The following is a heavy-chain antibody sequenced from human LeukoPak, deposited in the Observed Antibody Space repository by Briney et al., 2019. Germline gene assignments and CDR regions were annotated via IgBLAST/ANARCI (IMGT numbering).Heavy chain of an antibody. J-gene: IGHJ6*02. D-gene: IGHD6-19*01. CDR2: INPNSGGT. Sequence: ASVKVSCKASGYTFTGYYMHWVRQAPGQGLEWMGRINPNSGGTNYAQKFQGRVTMTRDTSISTAYMELSRLRSDDTAVYYCARDFEDSSGWYRDYYGMDVWGQGTTVTVSS. V-gene: IGHV1-2*06. CDR3: ARDFEDSSGWYRDYYGMDV. CDR1: GYTFTGYY.